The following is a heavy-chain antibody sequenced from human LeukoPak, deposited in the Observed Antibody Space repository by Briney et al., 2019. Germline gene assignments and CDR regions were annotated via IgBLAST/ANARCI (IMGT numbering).Heavy chain of an antibody. CDR1: GFTFSNYW. Sequence: PGGSLRLSCAASGFTFSNYWMTWVRQAPGKGLEWVADIKQDGSEKLYVNSVRSRFTISRDNAKMSPFLQMNSLRAEDTAVYYCARDNGVVHGVYYMDVWGKGTTVTVS. V-gene: IGHV3-7*01. D-gene: IGHD3-3*01. J-gene: IGHJ6*03. CDR3: ARDNGVVHGVYYMDV. CDR2: IKQDGSEK.